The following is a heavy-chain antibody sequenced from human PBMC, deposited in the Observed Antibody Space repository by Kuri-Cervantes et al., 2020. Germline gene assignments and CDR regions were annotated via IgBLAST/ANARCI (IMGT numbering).Heavy chain of an antibody. CDR2: INPSGGST. CDR1: GYTFTSYY. CDR3: ARRVAGGAFDI. J-gene: IGHJ3*02. D-gene: IGHD6-19*01. Sequence: ASVKVSCKASGYTFTSYYMHWVRQAPGQGLEWMGIINPSGGSTGYAQKFQGRVTMTRDTSTSTVYMELSSLRSEDTAVYYCARRVAGGAFDIWGQGTMVTVSS. V-gene: IGHV1-46*01.